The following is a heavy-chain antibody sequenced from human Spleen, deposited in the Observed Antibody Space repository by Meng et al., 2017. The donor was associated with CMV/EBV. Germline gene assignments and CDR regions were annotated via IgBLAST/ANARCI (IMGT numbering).Heavy chain of an antibody. J-gene: IGHJ4*02. V-gene: IGHV3-15*01. CDR2: IKSKSDGETI. CDR1: GFNFRSAW. CDR3: TTDVRFGEFLTELDY. D-gene: IGHD3-10*01. Sequence: GGSLRLSCAASGFNFRSAWMTWVRQAPGKGLEWVGRIKSKSDGETIDYGGSVKGRFTISRDDSKNTLYLQMNSLKTEDTAVYYCTTDVRFGEFLTELDYWGQGTLVTVSS.